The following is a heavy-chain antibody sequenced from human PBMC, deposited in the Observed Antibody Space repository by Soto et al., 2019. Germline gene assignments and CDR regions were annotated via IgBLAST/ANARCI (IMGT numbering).Heavy chain of an antibody. V-gene: IGHV1-69*13. J-gene: IGHJ6*02. CDR2: IIPIFGTA. Sequence: SVKVSCKASGGTFSSYAIRWVQQAPGQGLEWMGGIIPIFGTANYAQKFQGRVTITADESTSTAYMELSSLRSEDTAVYYCARSADYYYGMDVWGQGTTVTVSS. CDR1: GGTFSSYA. CDR3: ARSADYYYGMDV.